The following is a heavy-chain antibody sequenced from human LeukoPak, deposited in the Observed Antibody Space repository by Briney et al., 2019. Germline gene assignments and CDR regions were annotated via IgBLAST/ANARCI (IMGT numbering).Heavy chain of an antibody. CDR1: GFTFSSYS. D-gene: IGHD5-24*01. CDR2: ISSSSSYI. V-gene: IGHV3-21*01. J-gene: IGHJ4*02. Sequence: GGSLRLSCAASGFTFSSYSMNWVRQAPGKGLEWVSSISSSSSYIYYADSMKGRFTISRDNAKSSLYLQIHSLRAEDTAVYYCARDRNGSGYNSDFDYWGQGTLVTVSS. CDR3: ARDRNGSGYNSDFDY.